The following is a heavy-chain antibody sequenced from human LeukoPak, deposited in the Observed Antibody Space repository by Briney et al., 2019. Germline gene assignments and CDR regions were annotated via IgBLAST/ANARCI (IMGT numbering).Heavy chain of an antibody. CDR2: ISGSGGST. V-gene: IGHV3-23*01. D-gene: IGHD3-22*01. J-gene: IGHJ5*02. CDR3: ARGINYYDSSGYYYGSDP. Sequence: GGSLRLSCAASGFTFSSYAMSWVRQAPGKGLEWVSAISGSGGSTYYADSVKGRFTISRDNAKNSLYLQMNSLRAEDTAVYYCARGINYYDSSGYYYGSDPWGQGTLVTVSS. CDR1: GFTFSSYA.